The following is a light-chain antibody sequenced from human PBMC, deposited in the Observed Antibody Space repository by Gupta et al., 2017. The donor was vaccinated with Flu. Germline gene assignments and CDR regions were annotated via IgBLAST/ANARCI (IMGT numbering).Light chain of an antibody. CDR1: ISNIGSNY. J-gene: IGLJ3*02. V-gene: IGLV1-47*01. Sequence: HSVLTQPPSASGTPGPRIIISCSGSISNIGSNYVYWYHQFPGTAPKLLIYRNNERPSGVPDRFSGSKSGTSASLAISGLRSEDEADYYCSLWDDRLSGWVFGGGTKLTVL. CDR3: SLWDDRLSGWV. CDR2: RNN.